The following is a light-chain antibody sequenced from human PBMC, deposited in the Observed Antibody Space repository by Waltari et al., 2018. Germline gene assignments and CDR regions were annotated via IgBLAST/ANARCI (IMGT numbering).Light chain of an antibody. CDR3: QQYNSYSLRT. J-gene: IGKJ4*01. CDR2: KAS. Sequence: DIQMTQSPSPLSASGGDRLNITCRASQSISKWLAWYQQKPVKAPNLLIYKASTLESGVPSRFSGSGSGTDFTLTISSLQPDDFATYYCQQYNSYSLRTFGGGTKIEIK. V-gene: IGKV1-5*03. CDR1: QSISKW.